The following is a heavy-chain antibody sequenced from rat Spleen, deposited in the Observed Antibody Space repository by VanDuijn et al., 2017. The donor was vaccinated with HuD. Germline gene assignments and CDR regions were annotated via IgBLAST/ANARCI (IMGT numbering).Heavy chain of an antibody. J-gene: IGHJ3*01. CDR2: INYDSDST. V-gene: IGHV5-20*01. CDR1: GFTFSNYY. CDR3: ATAGTRVSRFAY. Sequence: EVQLVESGGGLVQPGRSLKLSCAASGFTFSNYYMAWVRQAPTEGLEWVASINYDSDSTYYRNSVKGRFTISRDNAKSSLYLEMDSLRSEDTATYYCATAGTRVSRFAYWGQGTLVTVSS. D-gene: IGHD1-4*01.